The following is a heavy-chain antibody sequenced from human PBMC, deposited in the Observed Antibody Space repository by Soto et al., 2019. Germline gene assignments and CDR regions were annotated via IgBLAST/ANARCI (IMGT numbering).Heavy chain of an antibody. D-gene: IGHD4-17*01. J-gene: IGHJ6*02. CDR3: ARGGTRATVTTWDYYYGMDV. CDR2: ISPNNGTT. CDR1: GYIFTNYG. V-gene: IGHV1-69*13. Sequence: ASVKVSCKASGYIFTNYGVSWVRQAPGQGLEWMGGISPNNGTTNYAQKFQGRVTITADESTSTAYMELSSLRSEDTAVYYCARGGTRATVTTWDYYYGMDVWGQGTTVTVSS.